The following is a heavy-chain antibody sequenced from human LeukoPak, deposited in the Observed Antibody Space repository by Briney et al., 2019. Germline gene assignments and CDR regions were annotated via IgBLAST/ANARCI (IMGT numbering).Heavy chain of an antibody. CDR1: GFTFSGSA. D-gene: IGHD3-10*02. Sequence: GGSLRLSCAASGFTFSGSAMHWVRQASWKGLEWVGRIRSKANSYATAYAASVKGRFTISRDNAKNSLYLQMNSLRAEDTAVYYCAELGITMIGGVWGKGTTVTISS. J-gene: IGHJ6*04. V-gene: IGHV3-73*01. CDR2: IRSKANSYAT. CDR3: AELGITMIGGV.